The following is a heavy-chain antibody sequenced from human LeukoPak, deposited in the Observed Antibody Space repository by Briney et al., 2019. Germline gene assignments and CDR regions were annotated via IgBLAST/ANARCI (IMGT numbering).Heavy chain of an antibody. J-gene: IGHJ4*02. D-gene: IGHD7-27*01. CDR2: VLSDGSRK. Sequence: EWVAYVLSDGSRKYYADSVKGQFTISRDDSKNTLFLQMSSLRPEDTALYYCAKDFNWGWDYWGQGTLVTVSS. CDR3: AKDFNWGWDY. V-gene: IGHV3-30*02.